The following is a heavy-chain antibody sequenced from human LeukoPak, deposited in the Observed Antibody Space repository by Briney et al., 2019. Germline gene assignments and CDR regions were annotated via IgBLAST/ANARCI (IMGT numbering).Heavy chain of an antibody. CDR1: GFTFSSYG. V-gene: IGHV3-23*01. D-gene: IGHD3-9*01. CDR3: AKDKARYDILTGYRSDAFDI. J-gene: IGHJ3*02. CDR2: ISGSGGST. Sequence: PGGSLRLSCAASGFTFSSYGMSWVRQAPGKGLEWVSAISGSGGSTYYADSVKGRFTISRDNSKNTLYLQMNSLRAEDTAVYYCAKDKARYDILTGYRSDAFDIWGQGTMVTVSS.